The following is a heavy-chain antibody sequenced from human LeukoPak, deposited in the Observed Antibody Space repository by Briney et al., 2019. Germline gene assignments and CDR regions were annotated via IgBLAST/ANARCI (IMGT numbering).Heavy chain of an antibody. D-gene: IGHD6-19*01. CDR1: GGSFSGYY. V-gene: IGHV4-34*01. Sequence: SETLSLTCAVYGGSFSGYYWSWIRQPPGKGLEWIGEINHSGSTNYNPSLKSRVTISVDTSKNQFSLKLSSVTAADTAVYYCARRRSSGWHSPGWYYMDVWGKGTTVTISS. J-gene: IGHJ6*03. CDR3: ARRRSSGWHSPGWYYMDV. CDR2: INHSGST.